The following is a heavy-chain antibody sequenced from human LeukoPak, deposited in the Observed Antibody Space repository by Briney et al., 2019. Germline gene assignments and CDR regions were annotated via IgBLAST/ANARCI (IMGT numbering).Heavy chain of an antibody. D-gene: IGHD7-27*01. CDR2: IRSTTYGATT. V-gene: IGHV3-49*03. Sequence: GGSLRLSCTASGFTFGDYTMSWFRQAPGKGLDWVGFIRSTTYGATTEYAASVKGRLTISRDDSKSIAYLQMNSLKTEDTAVYYCTRDRTGDRTDAFDIWGQGTMVTVSS. J-gene: IGHJ3*02. CDR1: GFTFGDYT. CDR3: TRDRTGDRTDAFDI.